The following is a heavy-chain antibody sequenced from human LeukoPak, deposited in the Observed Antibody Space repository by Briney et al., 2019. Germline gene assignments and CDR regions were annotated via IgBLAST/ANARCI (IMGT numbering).Heavy chain of an antibody. CDR1: GGSFSGYY. CDR2: INHSGST. D-gene: IGHD3-10*01. CDR3: ARGYDSGSYYAY. Sequence: SETLSLTCAVYGGSFSGYYWSWIRQPPGKGLEWIGEINHSGSTNYNPSLKSRVTISVDTSKNPFSLKLNSVTAADTAVYYCARGYDSGSYYAYWGQGTLVTVSS. V-gene: IGHV4-34*01. J-gene: IGHJ4*02.